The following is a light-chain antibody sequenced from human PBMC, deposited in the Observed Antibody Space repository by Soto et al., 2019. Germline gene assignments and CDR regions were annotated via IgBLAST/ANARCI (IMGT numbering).Light chain of an antibody. CDR3: QQYNNWLRT. V-gene: IGKV3-15*01. CDR2: GAS. J-gene: IGKJ1*01. CDR1: QSLSSS. Sequence: EIVMTQSPATLSVSPGERATLSCRASQSLSSSLAWYQSKPGQAPRLLIYGASTRATGIPVRFSGSGSGTEFTLTISSLQSEDFEVYYCQQYNNWLRTFGKGTKVEIK.